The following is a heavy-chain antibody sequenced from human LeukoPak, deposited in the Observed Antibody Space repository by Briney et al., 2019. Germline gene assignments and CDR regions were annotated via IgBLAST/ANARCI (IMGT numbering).Heavy chain of an antibody. J-gene: IGHJ4*02. CDR1: GGSISSYY. CDR2: IYYSGST. D-gene: IGHD3-22*01. Sequence: SETLSRTCTVSGGSISSYYWSWIRQPPGKGLEWIGYIYYSGSTNYNPSLKSRVTISVDTSKNQFSLKLSSVTAADTAVYYCASTDSSGYLFDYWGQGTLVTVSS. CDR3: ASTDSSGYLFDY. V-gene: IGHV4-59*01.